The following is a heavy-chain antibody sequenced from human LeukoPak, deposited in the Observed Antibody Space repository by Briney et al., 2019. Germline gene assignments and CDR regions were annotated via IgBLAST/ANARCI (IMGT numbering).Heavy chain of an antibody. CDR1: GYTFTSYD. Sequence: ASVKVSCKASGYTFTSYDINWVRQATGQGLEWMGWMNPNSGNTGYAQKFQGRVTMTRNTSISTAYMELSSLRSEDTAVYYCARVLGSFLYNYYYYMDVWGKGTTVTVSS. D-gene: IGHD1-26*01. CDR2: MNPNSGNT. V-gene: IGHV1-8*01. CDR3: ARVLGSFLYNYYYYMDV. J-gene: IGHJ6*03.